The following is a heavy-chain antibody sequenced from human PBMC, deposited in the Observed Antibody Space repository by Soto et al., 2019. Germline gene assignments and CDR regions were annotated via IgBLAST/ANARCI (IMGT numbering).Heavy chain of an antibody. CDR3: ARPKTIGAAAGKGWFDP. D-gene: IGHD6-13*01. J-gene: IGHJ5*02. CDR2: INHSGST. CDR1: GGPFSGYY. V-gene: IGHV4-34*01. Sequence: SETLSLTCAVYGGPFSGYYWSWIRQPPGKGLEWIGEINHSGSTNYNPSLKSRVTLSVDTSKNQFSLKLTSVTAADTAMYYCARPKTIGAAAGKGWFDPWGQGTLVT.